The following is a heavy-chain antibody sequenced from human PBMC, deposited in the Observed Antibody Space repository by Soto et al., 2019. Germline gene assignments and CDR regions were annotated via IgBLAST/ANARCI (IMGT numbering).Heavy chain of an antibody. CDR1: GGSVSSGSYY. CDR3: AIQTVEMATISSDY. CDR2: IYYSGST. D-gene: IGHD5-12*01. Sequence: SETLSLTCTVSGGSVSSGSYYWSWIRQPPGKGLEWIGYIYYSGSTNYNPSLKSRVTISVDTSKNQFSLKLSSVTAADTAVYYCAIQTVEMATISSDYWGQGTLVTSPQ. J-gene: IGHJ4*02. V-gene: IGHV4-61*01.